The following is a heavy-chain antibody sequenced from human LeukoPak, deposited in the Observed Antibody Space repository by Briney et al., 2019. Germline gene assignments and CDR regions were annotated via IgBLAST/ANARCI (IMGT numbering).Heavy chain of an antibody. CDR3: AKEEPYSSLTH. CDR2: ISWDGGST. J-gene: IGHJ4*02. CDR1: GFTFDDYT. V-gene: IGHV3-43*01. D-gene: IGHD6-6*01. Sequence: GGSLRLSCAASGFTFDDYTMHWVRQTPGKGLEWVSLISWDGGSTYYADSVKGRFTISRDNSKNSLYLQMNSLRTEDTALYYCAKEEPYSSLTHWGQGTLVTVSS.